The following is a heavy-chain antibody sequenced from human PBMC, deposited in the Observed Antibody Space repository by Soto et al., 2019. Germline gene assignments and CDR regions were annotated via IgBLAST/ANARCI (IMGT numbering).Heavy chain of an antibody. Sequence: PGGSKIHSKASAEFHFSSFSMILIRQKQGKGLEWVSAISGSGGSTYYADSVKGRFTISRDNSKNTLYLQMNSLRAEDTAVYYCATDDGCTTGVCYRLWYYGMDVWGQGTTVTGSS. J-gene: IGHJ6*02. CDR2: ISGSGGST. D-gene: IGHD2-8*01. V-gene: IGHV3-23*01. CDR1: EFHFSSFS. CDR3: ATDDGCTTGVCYRLWYYGMDV.